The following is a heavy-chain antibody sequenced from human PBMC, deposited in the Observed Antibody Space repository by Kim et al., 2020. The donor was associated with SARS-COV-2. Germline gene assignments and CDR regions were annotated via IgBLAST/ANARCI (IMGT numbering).Heavy chain of an antibody. CDR2: ISGSGGST. V-gene: IGHV3-23*01. CDR1: GFTFSSYA. D-gene: IGHD3-3*01. Sequence: GGSLRLSCAASGFTFSSYAMSWVRQAPGKGREWVSAISGSGGSTYYADSVKGRFTISRDNSKNTLYLPLNSLGAEDTAVYYCAKDVSRISFFGLVTRGGMDVWGQGTTDSVSS. J-gene: IGHJ6*02. CDR3: AKDVSRISFFGLVTRGGMDV.